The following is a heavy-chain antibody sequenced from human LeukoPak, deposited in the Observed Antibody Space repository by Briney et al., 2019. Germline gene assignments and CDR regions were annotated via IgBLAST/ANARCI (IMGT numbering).Heavy chain of an antibody. CDR2: IWYDGSNK. D-gene: IGHD6-19*01. V-gene: IGHV3-33*06. Sequence: GGSLRLSCAASGFTFSSYGMHWVRQAPGKGLEWVAVIWYDGSNKYYADSVKGRFTISRDNSKNTLYLQMNSLRAEDTAVYYCAKDEERTGYSSGWYWYYYYYYYMDVWGKGTTVTVSS. CDR3: AKDEERTGYSSGWYWYYYYYYYMDV. J-gene: IGHJ6*03. CDR1: GFTFSSYG.